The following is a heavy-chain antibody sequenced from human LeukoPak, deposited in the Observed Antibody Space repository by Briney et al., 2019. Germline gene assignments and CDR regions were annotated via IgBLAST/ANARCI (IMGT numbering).Heavy chain of an antibody. J-gene: IGHJ4*02. V-gene: IGHV4-39*01. Sequence: PSETLSLTCTVSGAFTSSNNSYWGWIRQPPGKGLDWIGNIYFDGIARRNPSLKSRVNISIHTSKNQFFLKLSSVTAADTAVYYCARLVGWTYRYFFVYWGQGTLIIVSS. D-gene: IGHD2-15*01. CDR2: IYFDGIA. CDR3: ARLVGWTYRYFFVY. CDR1: GAFTSSNNSY.